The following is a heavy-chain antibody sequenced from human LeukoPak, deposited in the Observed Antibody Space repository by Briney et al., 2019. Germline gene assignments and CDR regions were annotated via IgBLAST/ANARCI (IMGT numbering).Heavy chain of an antibody. CDR1: GSSIRSDYY. CDR3: ARNTTDRFFDY. V-gene: IGHV4-38-2*01. CDR2: IYHSGST. D-gene: IGHD4-17*01. J-gene: IGHJ4*02. Sequence: SETLSLTCAVSGSSIRSDYYWGWFRQPPGKGLEWIGSIYHSGSTSYNPSLKSRVTISVDTSQNQFSLNLNSVTAADTAVYHCARNTTDRFFDYWGQGTLVTVSS.